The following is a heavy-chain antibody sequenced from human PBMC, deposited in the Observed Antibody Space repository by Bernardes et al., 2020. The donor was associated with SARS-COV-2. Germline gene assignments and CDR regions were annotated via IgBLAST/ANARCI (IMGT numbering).Heavy chain of an antibody. D-gene: IGHD5-18*01. CDR1: GGSISTNNYY. CDR3: ARHRGHNYGPIDY. Sequence: SETLSLTCTVSGGSISTNNYYWGWIRQPPGKGLEWIGSIYHSGSVYYNPSLKNRVTISVDTSKNQCSLKVTSVTAADTAVYYCARHRGHNYGPIDYWGQGTLVIVSS. J-gene: IGHJ4*02. CDR2: IYHSGSV. V-gene: IGHV4-39*01.